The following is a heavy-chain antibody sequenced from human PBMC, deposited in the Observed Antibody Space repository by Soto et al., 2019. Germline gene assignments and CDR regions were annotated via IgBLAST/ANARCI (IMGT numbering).Heavy chain of an antibody. Sequence: PSETLSLTCAVYGGSFSGYYWSWIRQPPGKGLGWIGEINHSGSTNYNPSLKSRVTISVDTSKNQFSLKLSSVTAADTAVYYCARSPHTAMVWYYYYGMDVWGQGTTVTVSS. V-gene: IGHV4-34*01. J-gene: IGHJ6*02. CDR2: INHSGST. CDR1: GGSFSGYY. D-gene: IGHD5-18*01. CDR3: ARSPHTAMVWYYYYGMDV.